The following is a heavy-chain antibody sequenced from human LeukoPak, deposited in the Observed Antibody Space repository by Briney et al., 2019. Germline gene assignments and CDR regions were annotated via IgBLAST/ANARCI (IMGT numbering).Heavy chain of an antibody. CDR3: ARGPPYCSSTRCRD. D-gene: IGHD2-2*01. CDR1: GDSVSSNSAA. J-gene: IGHJ4*02. V-gene: IGHV6-1*01. CDR2: TYYRSKWYD. Sequence: SQTLSLTCAISGDSVSSNSAAWNWIRQSPSRGLEWLGRTYYRSKWYDDYAVSVKSRITINPDTSKNQFSLQLNSVTPEDTAVYYCARGPPYCSSTRCRDWGQGTLVTVSS.